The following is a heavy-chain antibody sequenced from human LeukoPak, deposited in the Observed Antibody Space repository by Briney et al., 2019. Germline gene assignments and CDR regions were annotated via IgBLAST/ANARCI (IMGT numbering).Heavy chain of an antibody. CDR3: AKDFQEQWMSDF. D-gene: IGHD6-19*01. CDR1: GFTFRTYA. J-gene: IGHJ4*02. V-gene: IGHV3-23*01. CDR2: ISGSGEST. Sequence: GGSLRLSCAASGFTFRTYAMTWVRQAPGQGPEWVSTISGSGESTYYADSAKGRFTISRDNSQNTLFLQMNSLRVEDTAVYYCAKDFQEQWMSDFWGQGTLVTVSS.